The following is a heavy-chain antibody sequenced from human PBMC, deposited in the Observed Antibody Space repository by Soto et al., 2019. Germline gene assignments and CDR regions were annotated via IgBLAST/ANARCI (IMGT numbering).Heavy chain of an antibody. CDR2: ISGSGGSS. J-gene: IGHJ4*02. CDR3: AKKSTDSLGYSDY. D-gene: IGHD2-2*01. V-gene: IGHV3-23*01. CDR1: GFTVSNYA. Sequence: GGSLRLSCATSGFTVSNYAMSWVRQAPGKGLEWVSGISGSGGSSYYADSVKGRFTISRDNSKNTLNLQMDSLRAEDTAVYYCAKKSTDSLGYSDYWGQGTVVTVSS.